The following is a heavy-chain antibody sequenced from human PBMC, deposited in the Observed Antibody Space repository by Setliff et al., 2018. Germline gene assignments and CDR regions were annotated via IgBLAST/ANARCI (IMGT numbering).Heavy chain of an antibody. CDR1: GFTFNNFA. V-gene: IGHV3-21*06. CDR2: ISSRSTYI. CDR3: ASHEPWLWNAFDI. J-gene: IGHJ3*02. Sequence: GGSLRLSCVASGFTFNNFAFNWVRQAPGKGLEWVSSISSRSTYIYYADSVKGRFTISRDNANNSLYLQMNSLRAEDTAVYYCASHEPWLWNAFDIWGQGTMVTVSS. D-gene: IGHD6-19*01.